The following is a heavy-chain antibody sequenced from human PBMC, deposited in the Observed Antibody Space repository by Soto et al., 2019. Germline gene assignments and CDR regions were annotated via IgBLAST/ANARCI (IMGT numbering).Heavy chain of an antibody. J-gene: IGHJ6*02. CDR3: ARDVYGSGSYQSTSYYYGMDV. D-gene: IGHD3-10*01. V-gene: IGHV3-33*01. CDR2: IWYDGSNK. Sequence: GGSLRLSCAASGFTFSSYGMHWVRQAPGKGLEWVAVIWYDGSNKYYADSVKGRFTISRDNSKNTLYLQMNSLRAEDTAVYYCARDVYGSGSYQSTSYYYGMDVWGQGTTVTVSS. CDR1: GFTFSSYG.